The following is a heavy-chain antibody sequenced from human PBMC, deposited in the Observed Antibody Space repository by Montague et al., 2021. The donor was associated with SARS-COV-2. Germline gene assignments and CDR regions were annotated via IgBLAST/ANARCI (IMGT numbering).Heavy chain of an antibody. V-gene: IGHV4-31*03. Sequence: TLSLTCTVSGGSISSGGYYWSWIRQHPGKGLEWIGYIYYSGSTYYXPSLKSRVTISVDTSKNQFSLKLSSVTAADTAVYYCVRGGDYTDYGRVDYWGQGTLVTVSS. J-gene: IGHJ4*02. D-gene: IGHD4-11*01. CDR2: IYYSGST. CDR3: VRGGDYTDYGRVDY. CDR1: GGSISSGGYY.